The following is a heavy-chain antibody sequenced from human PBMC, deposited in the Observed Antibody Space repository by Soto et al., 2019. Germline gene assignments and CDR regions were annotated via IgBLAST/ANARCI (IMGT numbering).Heavy chain of an antibody. J-gene: IGHJ5*02. D-gene: IGHD3-10*01. Sequence: TSETLSLTCTVSGGSISSYYWSWIRQPPGKGLEWIGYIYYSGSTNYNPSLKSRVTISVDTSKNQFSLKLSSVTAADTAVYYCARDAKVRGVSQLNWFDPWRQGTLVTVSS. CDR2: IYYSGST. CDR1: GGSISSYY. V-gene: IGHV4-59*01. CDR3: ARDAKVRGVSQLNWFDP.